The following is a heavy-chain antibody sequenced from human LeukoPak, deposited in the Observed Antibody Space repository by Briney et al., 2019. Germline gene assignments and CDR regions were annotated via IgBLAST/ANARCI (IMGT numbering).Heavy chain of an antibody. CDR3: EGDRGYLQSDY. D-gene: IGHD3-10*01. CDR1: GLTFILGW. CDR2: IKEDGSQK. Sequence: GGSLRLSGSASGLTFILGWMSWVGETPGKGLEGVANIKEDGSQKYYADSVMGRFTLSRDNAENSLYLQLNRLRAEDTAMYYCEGDRGYLQSDYWGQGNLVTVSS. V-gene: IGHV3-7*03. J-gene: IGHJ4*02.